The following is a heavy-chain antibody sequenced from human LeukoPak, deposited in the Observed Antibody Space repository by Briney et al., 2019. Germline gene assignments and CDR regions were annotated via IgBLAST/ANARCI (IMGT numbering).Heavy chain of an antibody. CDR3: ARDRGIAVASTSPDY. D-gene: IGHD6-19*01. J-gene: IGHJ4*02. CDR1: GFTFSSYS. V-gene: IGHV3-21*01. Sequence: GGSLRLSCAASGFTFSSYSMNWVRQAPGKGLEWVSSISSSSSYIYYADSVKGRFTISRDNAKNSLYLQMNSLRAEDTAVYYCARDRGIAVASTSPDYWGQGTLVTVSS. CDR2: ISSSSSYI.